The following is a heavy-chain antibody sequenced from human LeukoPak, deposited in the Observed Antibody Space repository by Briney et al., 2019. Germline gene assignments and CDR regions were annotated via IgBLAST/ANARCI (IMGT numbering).Heavy chain of an antibody. J-gene: IGHJ6*03. V-gene: IGHV1-69*05. CDR2: IIPIFGTA. Sequence: SVKVSCKASGGTFSSYAISWVRQAPGQGPEWMGGIIPIFGTANYAQKFQGRVTITTDESTSTAYMELSSLRSEDTAVYYCAADFWSGYPYYMDVWGKGTTVTVSS. CDR1: GGTFSSYA. D-gene: IGHD3-3*01. CDR3: AADFWSGYPYYMDV.